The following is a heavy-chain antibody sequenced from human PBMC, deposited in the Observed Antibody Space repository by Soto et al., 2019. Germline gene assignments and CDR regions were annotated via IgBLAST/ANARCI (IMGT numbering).Heavy chain of an antibody. CDR2: IYNSGST. D-gene: IGHD2-21*02. J-gene: IGHJ4*02. V-gene: IGHV4-30-2*06. Sequence: QLQLQESGSRLVKPSQTLSLTCAVSGGSISRAGYSWSWIRQSPGKGLEWIGYIYNSGSTFYNPSVKSRFTISVDRSKNQLSLQLNSVSAADTAVYYCATSRVVTSYCAYWGQGTLVTVSS. CDR1: GGSISRAGYS. CDR3: ATSRVVTSYCAY.